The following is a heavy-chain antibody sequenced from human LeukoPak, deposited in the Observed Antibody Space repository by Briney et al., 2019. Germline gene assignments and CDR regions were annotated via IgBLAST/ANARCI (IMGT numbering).Heavy chain of an antibody. CDR2: IIPIFGTA. Sequence: ASVKVSCKASGGTFSSYAISWVRQAPGQGLEWMGGIIPIFGTANYAQKFQGRVTITADESTSTAYMELSSLRSEDTAVYYCARGRAGGSGSRYYYYYMDVWGKGTTVTVSS. J-gene: IGHJ6*03. V-gene: IGHV1-69*13. CDR3: ARGRAGGSGSRYYYYYMDV. CDR1: GGTFSSYA. D-gene: IGHD3-10*01.